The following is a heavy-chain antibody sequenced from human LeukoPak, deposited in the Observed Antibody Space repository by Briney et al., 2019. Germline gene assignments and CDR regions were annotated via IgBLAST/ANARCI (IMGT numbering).Heavy chain of an antibody. J-gene: IGHJ6*03. CDR3: ARGGGSQYYYYYYYMDV. CDR1: GYTFTSYG. CDR2: MNPNSGNT. V-gene: IGHV1-8*03. Sequence: ASVKVSCKASGYTFTSYGISWVRQAPGQGLEWMGWMNPNSGNTGYAQKFQGRVTITRNTSISTAYMELSSLRSEDTAVYYCARGGGSQYYYYYYYMDVWGKGTTVTVSS. D-gene: IGHD1-26*01.